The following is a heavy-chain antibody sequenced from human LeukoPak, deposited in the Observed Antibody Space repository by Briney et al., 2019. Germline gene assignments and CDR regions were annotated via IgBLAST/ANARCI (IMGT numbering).Heavy chain of an antibody. Sequence: PGGSLRLSCAASGFTFSSYSMNWVRQAPGKGLEWVSYISSSSSTIYYADSVKGRFTISRDNAKNSLYLQMNSLRAEDTAVYYCARDFDDFWSGSFTPGGANAFGIWGQGTMVTVSS. D-gene: IGHD3-3*01. CDR1: GFTFSSYS. J-gene: IGHJ3*02. CDR3: ARDFDDFWSGSFTPGGANAFGI. V-gene: IGHV3-48*01. CDR2: ISSSSSTI.